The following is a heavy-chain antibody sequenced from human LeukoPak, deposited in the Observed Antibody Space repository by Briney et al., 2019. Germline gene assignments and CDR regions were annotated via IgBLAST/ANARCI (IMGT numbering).Heavy chain of an antibody. D-gene: IGHD3-10*01. V-gene: IGHV4-4*07. CDR1: GGSISSYY. CDR2: IYTSGST. CDR3: ARAAGSGSYYYYYYYYMDV. Sequence: SETLSLTCTVSGGSISSYYWSWIRQPAGKGLEWIGRIYTSGSTNYNPALKSRVTMSVDTSKNQFSLKLSSVTAADTAVYYCARAAGSGSYYYYYYYYMDVWGKGTTVSVSS. J-gene: IGHJ6*03.